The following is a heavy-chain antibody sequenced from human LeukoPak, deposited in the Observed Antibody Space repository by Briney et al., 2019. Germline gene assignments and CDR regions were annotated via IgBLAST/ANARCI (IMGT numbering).Heavy chain of an antibody. CDR1: GFTFSDYY. V-gene: IGHV3-11*01. D-gene: IGHD6-6*01. CDR2: ISSSGTTI. Sequence: WGSLRLSCAASGFTFSDYYMSWIRQGPGKGLEWVSYISSSGTTIYYADSVKGRFTISRDNAKNELYLQRNSLIAEDTAVYYCASEQLGSRKGGQGTLVTVSS. J-gene: IGHJ4*02. CDR3: ASEQLGSRK.